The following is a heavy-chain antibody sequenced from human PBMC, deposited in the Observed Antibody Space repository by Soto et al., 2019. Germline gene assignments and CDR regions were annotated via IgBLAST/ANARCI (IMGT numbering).Heavy chain of an antibody. CDR2: IRSKANSYAT. CDR3: TRLDILNGYYLLGGYYYYGMDV. V-gene: IGHV3-73*01. D-gene: IGHD3-9*01. CDR1: GFTFSGSA. Sequence: PGGSLRLSCAASGFTFSGSAMHWVRQASGKGLEWVGRIRSKANSYATAYAASVKGRFTISRDDSKNTAYLQMNSLKTEDTAVYYCTRLDILNGYYLLGGYYYYGMDVWGQGTPVTVS. J-gene: IGHJ6*02.